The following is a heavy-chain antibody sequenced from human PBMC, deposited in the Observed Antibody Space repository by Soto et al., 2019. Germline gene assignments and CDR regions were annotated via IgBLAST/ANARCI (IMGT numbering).Heavy chain of an antibody. J-gene: IGHJ6*02. V-gene: IGHV4-39*01. CDR1: GDSISSSSYY. Sequence: PSETLSLTCTVSGDSISSSSYYWGWIRQPPGKGLEWIGSIYYSGNTNYNPSLKSRVTMSVDTSKNQLSLKLSSVTAADTAVYYCARRPRMDVWGQGTTVTVSS. CDR2: IYYSGNT. CDR3: ARRPRMDV.